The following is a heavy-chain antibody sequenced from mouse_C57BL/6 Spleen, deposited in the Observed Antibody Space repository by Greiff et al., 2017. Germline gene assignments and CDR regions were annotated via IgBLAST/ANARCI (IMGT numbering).Heavy chain of an antibody. CDR2: IAPSDRYT. CDR3: ARNDYDEFAD. J-gene: IGHJ3*01. D-gene: IGHD2-4*01. V-gene: IGHV1-69*01. CDR1: GYTFTSYW. Sequence: QVQLQQPGAELVMPGASVKLSCKASGYTFTSYWMHWVKQRPGQGLEWIGEIAPSDRYTHYNQKFKGKSTLTVDKSSSPAYRQLSSLTAEDSAVYDCARNDYDEFADWGQGTLVTVAA.